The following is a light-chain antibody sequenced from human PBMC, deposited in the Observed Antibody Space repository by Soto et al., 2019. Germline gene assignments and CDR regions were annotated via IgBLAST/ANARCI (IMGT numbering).Light chain of an antibody. V-gene: IGKV4-1*01. Sequence: DIGMTQSPDSLAVSLGERATINCKSSQSVLYSSNNKNCLAWYQQKPGQPPKLLFYWASTRESGVPDRFSGSGSGTDFILTINSLQAEDVAVYFCQQYYNTPLTFGGGTKVEIK. CDR3: QQYYNTPLT. J-gene: IGKJ4*01. CDR1: QSVLYSSNNKNC. CDR2: WAS.